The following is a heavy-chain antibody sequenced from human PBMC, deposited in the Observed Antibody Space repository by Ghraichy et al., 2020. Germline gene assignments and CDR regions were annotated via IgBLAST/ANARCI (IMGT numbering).Heavy chain of an antibody. D-gene: IGHD3-22*01. Sequence: SQTLSLTCTVSGGSFSDFYWSWIRQSPGTGLQWIGYVDHAGNTDYNPSLKSRVTMSADTSKKQFSLNLTSVTAADTAVYYCASTNYYDITGFSGRAYYYGMDVWGQGTAVTVSS. CDR2: VDHAGNT. CDR1: GGSFSDFY. CDR3: ASTNYYDITGFSGRAYYYGMDV. V-gene: IGHV4-59*01. J-gene: IGHJ6*02.